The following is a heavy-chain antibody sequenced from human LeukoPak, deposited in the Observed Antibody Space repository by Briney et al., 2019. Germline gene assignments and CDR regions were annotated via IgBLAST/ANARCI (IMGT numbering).Heavy chain of an antibody. D-gene: IGHD3-9*01. V-gene: IGHV4-4*07. CDR3: AREIDSSGNWYYYSYRDV. Sequence: SETLSLTCTVSGGSISRYYWSCVRQPAGKRLEWIGRLYTSEITRYIRSLQTRVSVSVHPSKNQFTLNLTSVPAADTAVYYCAREIDSSGNWYYYSYRDVWAKGPTLT. J-gene: IGHJ6*03. CDR2: LYTSEIT. CDR1: GGSISRYY.